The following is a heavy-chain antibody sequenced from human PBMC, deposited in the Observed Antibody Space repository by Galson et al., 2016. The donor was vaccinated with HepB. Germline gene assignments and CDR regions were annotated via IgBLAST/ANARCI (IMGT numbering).Heavy chain of an antibody. CDR2: ILHSGDT. Sequence: LSLTCAVYGGSFSRYFWIWIRQPPGKGLEWIGEILHSGDTNYNPSLKSRVTMSVDTSNNHFSLNLQSVTAADTAVYFCARGPIALSSSLEYWGQGALVTVSA. CDR3: ARGPIALSSSLEY. J-gene: IGHJ4*02. D-gene: IGHD2/OR15-2a*01. V-gene: IGHV4-34*01. CDR1: GGSFSRYF.